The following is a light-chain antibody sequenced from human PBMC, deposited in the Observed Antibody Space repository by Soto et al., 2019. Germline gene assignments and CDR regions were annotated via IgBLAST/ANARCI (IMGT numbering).Light chain of an antibody. Sequence: EILLTQSPATLSVSPGERATLSCRASQSVSSNLAWYQQKPGQAPRLLIYGAATRATGIPARFSGSGSGTELTLTISSLQSEDYAVYYCQQYNNWPPWTFGQGTKVDI. CDR3: QQYNNWPPWT. J-gene: IGKJ1*01. CDR1: QSVSSN. CDR2: GAA. V-gene: IGKV3-15*01.